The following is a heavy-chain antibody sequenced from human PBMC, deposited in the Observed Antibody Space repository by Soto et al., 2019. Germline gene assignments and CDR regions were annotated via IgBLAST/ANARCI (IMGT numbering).Heavy chain of an antibody. D-gene: IGHD1-7*01. CDR3: ARDPYNWNYGGLGGFDP. CDR1: GGSISSYY. CDR2: IYYSGST. V-gene: IGHV4-59*01. J-gene: IGHJ5*02. Sequence: SETLSLTYTVSGGSISSYYWSWIRKPPGKGLEWIGYIYYSGSTNYNPSHKSRVTISVDTSKNQFSLKLSSVTAADTAVYYFARDPYNWNYGGLGGFDPWGQGTLLTVSS.